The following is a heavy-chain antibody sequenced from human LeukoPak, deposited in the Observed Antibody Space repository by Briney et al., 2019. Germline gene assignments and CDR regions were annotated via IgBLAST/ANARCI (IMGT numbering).Heavy chain of an antibody. CDR1: GGTFNSYA. Sequence: GASVKVSCKASGGTFNSYAISWVRQAPGQGLEWMGRIIPILGIANYAQKFQGRVTITADKSTSTAYMELSSLRSEDTAVYYCARALTGYYDSSGAFDIWGQGTMVTVSS. J-gene: IGHJ3*02. D-gene: IGHD3-22*01. CDR2: IIPILGIA. CDR3: ARALTGYYDSSGAFDI. V-gene: IGHV1-69*04.